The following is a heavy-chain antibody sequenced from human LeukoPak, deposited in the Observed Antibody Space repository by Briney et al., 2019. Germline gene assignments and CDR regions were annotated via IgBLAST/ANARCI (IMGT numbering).Heavy chain of an antibody. CDR3: AKGATVTTNDFDY. J-gene: IGHJ4*02. V-gene: IGHV3-23*01. CDR1: GFSLSSYA. CDR2: ISGSGGST. D-gene: IGHD4-17*01. Sequence: GGSLRLSCTVSGFSLSSYAMSWVRRAPGKGLEWVSAISGSGGSTYYADSVKGRFTISRDNSKNTLYLQMNSLRAEDTAVYYCAKGATVTTNDFDYWGQGTLVTVSS.